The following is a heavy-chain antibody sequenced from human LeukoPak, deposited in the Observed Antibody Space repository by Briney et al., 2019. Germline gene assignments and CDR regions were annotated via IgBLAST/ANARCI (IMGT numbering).Heavy chain of an antibody. V-gene: IGHV3-23*01. CDR1: GFTFSSYA. CDR3: AKTGAGYYYMDA. J-gene: IGHJ6*03. D-gene: IGHD7-27*01. CDR2: ISGSGGST. Sequence: SGGSLRLSCAAPGFTFSSYAMSWVRQAPGKGLEWVSAISGSGGSTYYADSVKGRFTISRDNSKNTLYLQMNSLRAEDTAVYYCAKTGAGYYYMDAWGKGTTVTVCS.